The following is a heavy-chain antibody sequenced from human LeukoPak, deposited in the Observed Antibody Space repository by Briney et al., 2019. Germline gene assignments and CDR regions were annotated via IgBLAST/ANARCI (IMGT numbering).Heavy chain of an antibody. Sequence: SETLSLTCTVSGGSISSYYWSWIRQPPGKGLEWIGYIYYSGSTNYNPSLKSRVTISVDTSKNQFSLKLSSVTAADTAVYYCARVAGSGSLDIWGQGTMVTVSS. CDR1: GGSISSYY. V-gene: IGHV4-59*01. CDR3: ARVAGSGSLDI. CDR2: IYYSGST. J-gene: IGHJ3*02. D-gene: IGHD3-10*01.